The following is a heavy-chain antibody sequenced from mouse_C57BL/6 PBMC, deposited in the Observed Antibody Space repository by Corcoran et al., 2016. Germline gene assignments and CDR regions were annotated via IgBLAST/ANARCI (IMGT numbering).Heavy chain of an antibody. J-gene: IGHJ4*01. CDR1: GYSITSGYY. CDR2: ISYDGSN. D-gene: IGHD2-3*01. V-gene: IGHV3-6*01. CDR3: ARGEDGYLYAMDY. Sequence: DVQLQESGPGLVKPSQSLSLTCSVTGYSITSGYYWNWIRQFPGNKLEWMGYISYDGSNNYNPSLKNRISITRDTSKNQFFLKLNSVTTEDTATYYCARGEDGYLYAMDYWGQGTSVTVSS.